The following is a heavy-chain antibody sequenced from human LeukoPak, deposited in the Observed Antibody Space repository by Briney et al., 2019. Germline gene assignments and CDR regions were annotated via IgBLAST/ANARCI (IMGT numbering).Heavy chain of an antibody. CDR2: INPSGGST. Sequence: ASVKVSCKASGYTFTSYYMPWVRQAPGQGLEWMGIINPSGGSTSYAQKFQGRVTMTRDTSTSTVYMELSSLRSEDTAVYYCALRRYRGYVYYCHYWGQGTLVTVSA. CDR1: GYTFTSYY. V-gene: IGHV1-46*01. D-gene: IGHD5-12*01. CDR3: ALRRYRGYVYYCHY. J-gene: IGHJ4*02.